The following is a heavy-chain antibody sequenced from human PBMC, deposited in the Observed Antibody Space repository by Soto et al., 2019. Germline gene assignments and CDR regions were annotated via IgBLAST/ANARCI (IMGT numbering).Heavy chain of an antibody. V-gene: IGHV4-61*01. CDR3: ARFVRSFSGTTCYTSADV. Sequence: PSETLSLTCTVSGGSVSSDTHYWSWIRQPPGKRLEWIGFIYSSGSTNYNPSLKSRVTMSVDTSKNQFSLKLRSVIVADTAVYHCARFVRSFSGTTCYTSADVRGQGTTVTVSS. CDR2: IYSSGST. D-gene: IGHD2-2*02. CDR1: GGSVSSDTHY. J-gene: IGHJ6*02.